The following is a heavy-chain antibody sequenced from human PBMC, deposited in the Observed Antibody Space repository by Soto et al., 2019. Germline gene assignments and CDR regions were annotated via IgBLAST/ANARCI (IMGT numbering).Heavy chain of an antibody. CDR2: IMPVFPTP. D-gene: IGHD1-1*01. V-gene: IGHV1-69*12. CDR1: GGTFRTNV. CDR3: ARDKDRLQLGGNYYYFLDV. Sequence: QVQLVQSGAEVKKPGSSVKVSCDTSGGTFRTNVISWVRQAPGQGLEWVGGIMPVFPTPDYAQKFQGRVTITADESTTTAYLELTSLRTDDTAVYYCARDKDRLQLGGNYYYFLDVWGQGTAITVS. J-gene: IGHJ6*02.